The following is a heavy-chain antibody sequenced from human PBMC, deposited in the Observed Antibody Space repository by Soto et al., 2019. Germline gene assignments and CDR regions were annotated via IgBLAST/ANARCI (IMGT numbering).Heavy chain of an antibody. D-gene: IGHD3-3*01. CDR1: GFSLSTSGVG. Sequence: QINLKESGPTPVNPTQPLTLTCTFSGFSLSTSGVGVSWIRQPPGKALEWLALIYWDDDKVYTPSLKNRLTITKDTSKNQVVLTMTNMDPVYTGTYYCAHRPPHDFWSGYYTYWGQGTLVTVSS. J-gene: IGHJ4*02. CDR2: IYWDDDK. CDR3: AHRPPHDFWSGYYTY. V-gene: IGHV2-5*02.